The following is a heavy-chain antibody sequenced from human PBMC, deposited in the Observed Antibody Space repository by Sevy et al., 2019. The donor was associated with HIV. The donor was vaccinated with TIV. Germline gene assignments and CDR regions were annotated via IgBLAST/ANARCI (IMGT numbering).Heavy chain of an antibody. J-gene: IGHJ6*02. V-gene: IGHV1-8*01. CDR2: MSPKSGAT. CDR3: AGGGNGDFWSYEYYYYGMDV. Sequence: GASVKVSCEASGYTFTSYDINWVRQATGQGLEWMGWMSPKSGATGFAQKFQGRVTLTRNTSISTAYMEVSSLRSEDTTVYYCAGGGNGDFWSYEYYYYGMDVWGQGTTVTVSS. CDR1: GYTFTSYD. D-gene: IGHD3-3*01.